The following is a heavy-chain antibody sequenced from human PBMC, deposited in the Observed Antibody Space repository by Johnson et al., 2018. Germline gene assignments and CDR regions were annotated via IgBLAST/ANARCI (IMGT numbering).Heavy chain of an antibody. CDR1: GFTFSSYD. Sequence: VQLVQSGGGLVQPGGSLRLSCAASGFTFSSYDMHWVRQATGKGLEWVSAIGTAGDTYYPGSVKGRFPISRENAKNSLYLQMNSLRAGDTAVYYCARGCSGGSCLDAFDIWGQGTMVTVSS. J-gene: IGHJ3*02. D-gene: IGHD2-15*01. V-gene: IGHV3-13*01. CDR3: ARGCSGGSCLDAFDI. CDR2: IGTAGDT.